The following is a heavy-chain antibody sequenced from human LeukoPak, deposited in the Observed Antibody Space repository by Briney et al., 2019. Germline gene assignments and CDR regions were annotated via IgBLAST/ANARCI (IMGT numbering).Heavy chain of an antibody. CDR3: ARDISAAGHYYHYYTMDV. D-gene: IGHD2/OR15-2a*01. V-gene: IGHV3-48*04. CDR2: IGPSGSTI. CDR1: GFSFSDYD. Sequence: PGGSLRLSCAASGFSFSDYDMNWVRQAPGEGLEWVSYIGPSGSTIFYADSVKGRFTVSRDNAKKSLYLQMDSLRADDTAVYYCARDISAAGHYYHYYTMDVWGQGTTVTVSS. J-gene: IGHJ6*02.